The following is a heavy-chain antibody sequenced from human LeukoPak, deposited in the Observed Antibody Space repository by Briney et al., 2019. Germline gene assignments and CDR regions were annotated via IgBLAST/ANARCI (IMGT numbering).Heavy chain of an antibody. J-gene: IGHJ3*02. V-gene: IGHV3-7*01. D-gene: IGHD3-9*01. CDR3: ARDRSDILAGDNDAFDI. CDR2: IKYDGSEK. Sequence: GGSLRLSCVDSGFTFSTYWMSWVRQAPGKGLEWVANIKYDGSEKYYVDSVKGRFTISRDNAKNSLYLQMNSLRAEDTAVYYCARDRSDILAGDNDAFDIWGQGTMVTVSS. CDR1: GFTFSTYW.